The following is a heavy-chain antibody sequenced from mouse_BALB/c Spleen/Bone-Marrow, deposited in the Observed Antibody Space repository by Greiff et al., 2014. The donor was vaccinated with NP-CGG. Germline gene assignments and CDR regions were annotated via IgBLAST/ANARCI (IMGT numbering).Heavy chain of an antibody. D-gene: IGHD1-1*01. CDR1: GYAFTNYL. Sequence: QVQLKQSGAELVRPGTSVKVSCKASGYAFTNYLIEWVKQRPGQGLEWIGVIDPRSGGTDYNEKFKGKAPLTADKSSSTAYMQLNSLTSGDSAVHFCARGGITTVVPYSMDYWGQGTSVTVSS. J-gene: IGHJ4*01. CDR3: ARGGITTVVPYSMDY. CDR2: IDPRSGGT. V-gene: IGHV1-54*03.